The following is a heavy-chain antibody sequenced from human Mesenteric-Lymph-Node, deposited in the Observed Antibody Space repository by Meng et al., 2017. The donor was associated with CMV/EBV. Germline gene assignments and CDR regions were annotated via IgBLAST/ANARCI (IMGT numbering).Heavy chain of an antibody. CDR1: GFSFSIYG. D-gene: IGHD3-3*01. CDR2: ITYDGSPQ. CDR3: AKLGGGYSTIFGRGVFDY. J-gene: IGHJ4*02. V-gene: IGHV3-30*02. Sequence: GGSLRLSCAASGFSFSIYGMHWVRQAPGKGLDWVAFITYDGSPQYYADSLKGRFTISRDNSKNTLYLQMNSLRAEDTAVYYCAKLGGGYSTIFGRGVFDYWGQGTLVTVSS.